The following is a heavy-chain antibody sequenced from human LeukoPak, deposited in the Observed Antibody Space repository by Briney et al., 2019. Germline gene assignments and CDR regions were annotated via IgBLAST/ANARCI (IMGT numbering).Heavy chain of an antibody. V-gene: IGHV4-39*01. CDR2: IYYSGST. CDR3: ATPFLGTQHTSFDY. Sequence: PSETLSLTCTVSGGSISSSSYYWGWVRQPPGKGLEWIGSIYYSGSTYYNPSLKSRVTISVDTSKSQFSLKLSSVTAADTAVYYCATPFLGTQHTSFDYWGQGTLVTVSS. D-gene: IGHD3-16*01. CDR1: GGSISSSSYY. J-gene: IGHJ4*02.